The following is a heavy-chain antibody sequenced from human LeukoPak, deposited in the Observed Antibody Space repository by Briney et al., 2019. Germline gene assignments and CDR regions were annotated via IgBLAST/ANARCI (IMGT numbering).Heavy chain of an antibody. CDR1: GFTFDDYA. Sequence: GGSLRLSCAASGFTFDDYAMHWVRQAPGKGLEWVSGISWNSGSIGYADSVKGRFTISRDNAKNSLYLQMNSLRAEDTALYYCAKAVGPFYDYVEAHFQHWGQGTLVTVSS. J-gene: IGHJ1*01. CDR2: ISWNSGSI. CDR3: AKAVGPFYDYVEAHFQH. D-gene: IGHD3-16*01. V-gene: IGHV3-9*01.